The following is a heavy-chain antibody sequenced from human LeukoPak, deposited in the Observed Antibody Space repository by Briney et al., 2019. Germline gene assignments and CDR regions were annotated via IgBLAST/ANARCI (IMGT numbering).Heavy chain of an antibody. V-gene: IGHV4-31*03. Sequence: PSESLSLTCTVSGGSISSGGYYWSWIRQHPGKGLKWIGYIYYSGSTYYNPSLKSRVTISVDTSKNQFSLKLSSVTAADTAVYYCASHLWEQQLGVVYWGQGTLVTVSS. J-gene: IGHJ4*02. CDR1: GGSISSGGYY. CDR3: ASHLWEQQLGVVY. D-gene: IGHD6-13*01. CDR2: IYYSGST.